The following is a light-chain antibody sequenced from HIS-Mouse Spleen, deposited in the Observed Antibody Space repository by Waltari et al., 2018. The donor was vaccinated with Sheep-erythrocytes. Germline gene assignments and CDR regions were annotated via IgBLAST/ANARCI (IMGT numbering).Light chain of an antibody. J-gene: IGLJ2*01. Sequence: SYELTQPPSVSVSSGQTASITCSGDKLGDKYACWYQQKPGQSPVLVIYQDSKRPSGIPDRFSGSNAGNTATLTISGTRAMDEADYYCQAWDSSTAVVFGGGTKLTVL. V-gene: IGLV3-1*01. CDR1: KLGDKY. CDR3: QAWDSSTAVV. CDR2: QDS.